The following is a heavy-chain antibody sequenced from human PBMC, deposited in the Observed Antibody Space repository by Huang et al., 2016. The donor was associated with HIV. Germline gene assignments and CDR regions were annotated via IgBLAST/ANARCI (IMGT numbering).Heavy chain of an antibody. CDR1: GFNFLTYA. D-gene: IGHD6-19*01. CDR2: INGDGLT. Sequence: QVQLVQSGAEVEKHGASVNLSCKASGFNFLTYALHWVRQAPGQRLEWMGWINGDGLTKYSQKFQGRVTITRDRSASTVYVDFKSLTYEDTAVYYCARDKEAGTPFFDPWGQGTLVTVSS. CDR3: ARDKEAGTPFFDP. V-gene: IGHV1-3*01. J-gene: IGHJ5*02.